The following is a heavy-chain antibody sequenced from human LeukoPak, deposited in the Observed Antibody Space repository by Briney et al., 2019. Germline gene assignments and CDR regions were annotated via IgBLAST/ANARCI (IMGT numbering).Heavy chain of an antibody. CDR1: GRSFSGYY. Sequence: ETLSLTCAVYGRSFSGYYWSWVRQAPGKGLEGFSVIYSGGSKYYADSVKGRFTISRDNSKNTLYLKMNSLRAEETAVYYCAREFDYDSYYYGMDVWGQGTTVTVSS. CDR3: AREFDYDSYYYGMDV. D-gene: IGHD3-22*01. J-gene: IGHJ6*02. V-gene: IGHV3-53*01. CDR2: IYSGGSK.